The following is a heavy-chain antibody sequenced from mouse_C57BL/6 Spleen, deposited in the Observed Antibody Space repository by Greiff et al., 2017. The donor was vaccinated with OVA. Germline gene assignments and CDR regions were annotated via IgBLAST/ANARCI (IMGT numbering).Heavy chain of an antibody. CDR2: IRLKSDNYAT. CDR3: TIYYGSSYSYYFDY. J-gene: IGHJ2*01. D-gene: IGHD1-1*01. Sequence: EVKLVESGGGLVQPGGSMKLSCVASGFTFSNYWMNWVRQSPEKGLEWVAQIRLKSDNYATHYAESVKGRFTISRDDSKSSVYLQMNNLRSEDTGIYYCTIYYGSSYSYYFDYWGQGTTLTVSS. CDR1: GFTFSNYW. V-gene: IGHV6-3*01.